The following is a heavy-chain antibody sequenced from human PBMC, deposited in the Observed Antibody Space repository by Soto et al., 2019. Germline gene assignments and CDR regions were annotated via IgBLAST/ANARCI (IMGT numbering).Heavy chain of an antibody. V-gene: IGHV3-21*01. CDR1: GFTFSSYS. CDR3: ARDGFHPYGGGPNYGMDV. Sequence: PGGSLRLSCAASGFTFSSYSMSWVRQAPGKGLEWVSSISISSSYIYYADSVKGRFTISRDNAKNSLYLQMNSLRAEDTAVYYCARDGFHPYGGGPNYGMDVWGQGTTVTVSS. D-gene: IGHD3-16*01. CDR2: ISISSSYI. J-gene: IGHJ6*02.